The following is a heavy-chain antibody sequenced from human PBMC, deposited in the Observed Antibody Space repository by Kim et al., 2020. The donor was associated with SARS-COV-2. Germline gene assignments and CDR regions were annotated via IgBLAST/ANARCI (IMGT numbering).Heavy chain of an antibody. CDR2: IYHSGST. D-gene: IGHD6-13*01. J-gene: IGHJ6*02. V-gene: IGHV4-4*02. CDR3: ARDARSFRTPEQQLVGYYYYGMAV. CDR1: GGSISSSNW. Sequence: SETLSLTCAVSGGSISSSNWWSWVRQPPGKGLGWSGEIYHSGSTNYNPSLKSRVTISVDKSKNQFSLKLSSVTAADTAVYYCARDARSFRTPEQQLVGYYYYGMAVWGQGTTFTVSS.